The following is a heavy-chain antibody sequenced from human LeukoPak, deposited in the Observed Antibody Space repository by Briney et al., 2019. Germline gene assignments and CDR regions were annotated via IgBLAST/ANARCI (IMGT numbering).Heavy chain of an antibody. CDR1: GFTFSSYS. CDR2: ISSSSSTI. D-gene: IGHD5-12*01. V-gene: IGHV3-48*01. CDR3: AREWAIVALAY. Sequence: PGGSLRLSCAASGFTFSSYSMNWVRQAPGKGLEWVSYISSSSSTIYYADSVKGGLTISRDNDKNSLYLQMNSLRAEDTAVYYCAREWAIVALAYWGQGTLVTVSS. J-gene: IGHJ4*02.